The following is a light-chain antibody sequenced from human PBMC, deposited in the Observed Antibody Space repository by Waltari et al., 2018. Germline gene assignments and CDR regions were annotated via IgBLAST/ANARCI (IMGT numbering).Light chain of an antibody. CDR1: ESIASH. V-gene: IGKV3-11*01. CDR3: QQGSMWPLT. Sequence: EIVLTQSPATLSLSPGQRATLSCRASESIASHLVWFRQKPGQPPRLLIYDASTRATGIPVRFSGSGFGTDFTLTISSLEPEDFAVYFCQQGSMWPLTFGGGTKVEIK. J-gene: IGKJ4*01. CDR2: DAS.